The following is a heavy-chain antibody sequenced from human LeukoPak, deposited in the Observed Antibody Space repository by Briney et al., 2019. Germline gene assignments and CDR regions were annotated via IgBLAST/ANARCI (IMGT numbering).Heavy chain of an antibody. D-gene: IGHD6-13*01. CDR3: AKDLSRGSRTTESFDY. J-gene: IGHJ4*02. CDR1: GFTFTTYA. Sequence: PGGSLRLSCAASGFTFTTYAMSWVRQAPGRGLEWVSGISGSGDSTYYADSVKGRFTISRDNSKNTLSLQMDTLRVEDTAVYYCAKDLSRGSRTTESFDYWGQGALVTVSS. CDR2: ISGSGDST. V-gene: IGHV3-23*01.